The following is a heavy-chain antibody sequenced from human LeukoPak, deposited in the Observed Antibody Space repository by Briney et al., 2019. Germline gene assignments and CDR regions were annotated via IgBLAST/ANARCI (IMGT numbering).Heavy chain of an antibody. V-gene: IGHV1-18*01. D-gene: IGHD6-19*01. J-gene: IGHJ4*02. CDR1: GYTFFSYN. Sequence: ASVKVSCKASGYTFFSYNINWVRQAPGQGLEWMGWISSYNGNTDHAQKLQGRVTMTTDTAYMELSSLRSEDTAVYYCATWASWVAVAGYFDYWGQGTLVTVSS. CDR2: ISSYNGNT. CDR3: ATWASWVAVAGYFDY.